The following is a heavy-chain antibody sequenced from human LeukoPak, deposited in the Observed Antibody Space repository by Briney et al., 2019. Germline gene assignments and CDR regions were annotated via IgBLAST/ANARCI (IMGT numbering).Heavy chain of an antibody. V-gene: IGHV4-34*01. CDR2: ISHSGTT. CDR1: GGSFSDYQ. CDR3: ARDKWDIVVVPATTDYYYYYMDV. J-gene: IGHJ6*03. D-gene: IGHD2-2*01. Sequence: SETLSLTCAVSGGSFSDYQWNWIRQSPGKGLEWLGEISHSGTTTYNPSLKSRVTISVDTSKNQFSLRLRSVTAADTAVYYCARDKWDIVVVPATTDYYYYYMDVWGKGTTVTVSS.